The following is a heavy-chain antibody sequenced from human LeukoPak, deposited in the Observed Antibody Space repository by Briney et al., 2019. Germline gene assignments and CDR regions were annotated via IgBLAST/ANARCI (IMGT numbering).Heavy chain of an antibody. CDR1: GVSISSSSYY. J-gene: IGHJ6*02. CDR2: IYYSGST. CDR3: ARDLREVTPTFEYYYGMDV. Sequence: SETLSLTCTVSGVSISSSSYYWGWIRQPPGKGLEWIGTIYYSGSTYYNPSLKSRVTISVDTSKNQFFLKLSSVTAADTAVYYCARDLREVTPTFEYYYGMDVWGQGTTVTVSS. D-gene: IGHD4-23*01. V-gene: IGHV4-39*07.